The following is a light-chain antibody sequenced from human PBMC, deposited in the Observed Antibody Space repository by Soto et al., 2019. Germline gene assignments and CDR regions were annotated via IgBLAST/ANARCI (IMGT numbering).Light chain of an antibody. Sequence: EIVLTQSPGTLSLFPGERATLSCRATESVTSNYLAWYQQKPGQAPRLLIYIASSRATGIPDRFSGSGSGTDFTLTISRLDPEDFAVYYCQQYGTSPWTFGQGTKVAIK. CDR1: ESVTSNY. CDR2: IAS. V-gene: IGKV3-20*01. CDR3: QQYGTSPWT. J-gene: IGKJ1*01.